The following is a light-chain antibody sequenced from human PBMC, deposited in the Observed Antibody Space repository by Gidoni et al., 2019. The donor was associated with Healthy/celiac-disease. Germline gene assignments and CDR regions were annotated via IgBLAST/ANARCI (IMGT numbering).Light chain of an antibody. Sequence: EIVMTQSPATLSVSPGERATLSCRASQSVSSNLDWYQQKPGQAPRLLSYGASTRATGIPARFSGSGSGTEFTLTISSLQSEDFAVYYCQQYNNWPFTFXGXTKVEIK. CDR3: QQYNNWPFT. J-gene: IGKJ4*01. CDR1: QSVSSN. CDR2: GAS. V-gene: IGKV3-15*01.